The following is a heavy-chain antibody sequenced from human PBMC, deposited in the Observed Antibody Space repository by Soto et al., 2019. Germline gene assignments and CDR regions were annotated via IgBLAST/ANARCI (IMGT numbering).Heavy chain of an antibody. CDR1: GYTFTSYS. Sequence: QVQLVQSGAEEKKPGASVKVSCKASGYTFTSYSVHWVRQAPGQRLEWMGWINAGNGNTKYSQNFQGRVTITRDTXASTAYMELSSLRSEDTAVYYCARSGSSSWTTFDYWGQGTLVTVSS. CDR2: INAGNGNT. D-gene: IGHD6-13*01. CDR3: ARSGSSSWTTFDY. V-gene: IGHV1-3*05. J-gene: IGHJ4*02.